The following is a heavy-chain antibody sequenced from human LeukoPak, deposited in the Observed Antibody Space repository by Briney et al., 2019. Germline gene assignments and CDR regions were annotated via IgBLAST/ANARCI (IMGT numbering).Heavy chain of an antibody. CDR1: GGTFSSYA. D-gene: IGHD3-22*01. J-gene: IGHJ4*02. V-gene: IGHV1-69*05. Sequence: SVKVSCKASGGTFSSYAISWVRQAPGQGLEWMGRIIPIFGTANYAQKFQGRVTITTDESTSTAYMELSSLRSEDTAVYYCARDPPDSSGHSHGDFGYWGQGTLVTVSS. CDR3: ARDPPDSSGHSHGDFGY. CDR2: IIPIFGTA.